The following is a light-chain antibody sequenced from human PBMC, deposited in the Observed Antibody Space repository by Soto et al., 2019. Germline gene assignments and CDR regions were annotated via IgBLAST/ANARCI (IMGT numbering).Light chain of an antibody. CDR3: QAWDSSTVV. CDR2: ADS. Sequence: SYELTQPPSVSVSPGQTASITCSGDKLGDKYACWYQQKPGQSPVLVIYADSKRPSGIPERFSGSNSGNTATLTISGTQAMDEADYYCQAWDSSTVVFGGGTKVTVL. V-gene: IGLV3-1*01. J-gene: IGLJ2*01. CDR1: KLGDKY.